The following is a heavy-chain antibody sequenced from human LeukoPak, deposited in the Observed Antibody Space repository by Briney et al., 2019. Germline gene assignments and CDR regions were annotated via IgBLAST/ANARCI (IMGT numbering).Heavy chain of an antibody. CDR1: GFTFSTYT. D-gene: IGHD3-3*01. CDR3: ARGSIEWFQRQDAFDI. J-gene: IGHJ3*02. CDR2: ISYDGSNK. V-gene: IGHV3-30*03. Sequence: GGSLRLSCAASGFTFSTYTINWVRQAPGKGLEWVAVISYDGSNKYYADSVKGRFSISRDNSKNTLYLQMNSLRAEDTAVYYCARGSIEWFQRQDAFDIWGQGTMVTVSS.